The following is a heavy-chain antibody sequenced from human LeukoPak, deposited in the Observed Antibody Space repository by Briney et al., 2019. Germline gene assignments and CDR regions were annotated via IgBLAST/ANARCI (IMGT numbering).Heavy chain of an antibody. D-gene: IGHD4-11*01. CDR3: AKHDYSNYVVDY. CDR2: ISGSGGST. V-gene: IGHV3-23*01. CDR1: GFTFSSYA. Sequence: GGSLRLSCAASGFTFSSYAMSWVRQAPGKGLERVSAISGSGGSTYYADSVKGRFTISRDNSKNTLYLQMNSLRAEDTAVYYCAKHDYSNYVVDYWGQGTLVTVSS. J-gene: IGHJ4*02.